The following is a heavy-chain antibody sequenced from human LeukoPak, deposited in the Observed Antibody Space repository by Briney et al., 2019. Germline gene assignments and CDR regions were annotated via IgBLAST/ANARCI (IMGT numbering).Heavy chain of an antibody. CDR2: IGTSTSYI. V-gene: IGHV3-21*01. D-gene: IGHD5-18*01. J-gene: IGHJ4*02. CDR3: ARDLIQLWLRGFIGY. Sequence: GGSLRLSCAASEFIFSSYSMNWVRQTPGKGLEWVSSIGTSTSYIYYADSVKGRFTISRDNSKNTLYLQMNSLRAEDTAVYYCARDLIQLWLRGFIGYWGQGTLVPVSS. CDR1: EFIFSSYS.